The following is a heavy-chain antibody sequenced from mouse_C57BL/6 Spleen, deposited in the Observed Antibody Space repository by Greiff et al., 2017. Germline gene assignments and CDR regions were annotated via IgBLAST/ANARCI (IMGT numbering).Heavy chain of an antibody. Sequence: QVQLKESGAELVRPGTSVKVSCKASGYAFTNYLIEWVKQRPGQGLEWIGVINPGSGGTNYNEKFKGKATLTADKSSSTAYMQLSSLTSEDSAVYFCARGAQATLVDYWGQGTSVTVSS. V-gene: IGHV1-54*01. D-gene: IGHD3-2*02. CDR1: GYAFTNYL. J-gene: IGHJ4*01. CDR2: INPGSGGT. CDR3: ARGAQATLVDY.